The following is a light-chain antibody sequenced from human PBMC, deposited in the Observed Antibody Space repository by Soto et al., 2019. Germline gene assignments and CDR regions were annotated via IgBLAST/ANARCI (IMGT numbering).Light chain of an antibody. V-gene: IGLV2-8*01. Sequence: QSALTQPPSASGSPGQSVNISCTGTSSDVGSYNSVYWYQQHTDKAPKLMIFEVNERPSGVPDRFSGSKSGNTASLTVSGLQAEDEADYYCTSYAGSNNPVVFGGGTKLTVL. CDR3: TSYAGSNNPVV. J-gene: IGLJ2*01. CDR2: EVN. CDR1: SSDVGSYNS.